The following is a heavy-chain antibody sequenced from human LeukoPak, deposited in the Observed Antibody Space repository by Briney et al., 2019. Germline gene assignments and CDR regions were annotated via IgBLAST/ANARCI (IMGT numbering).Heavy chain of an antibody. D-gene: IGHD3-22*01. Sequence: PGGSLRLSYAASGFIFSDYAMHWVRQSPGKGLEWVAFMSYDGRNEYYADSVKGRFAISRDNYKNTLHLQMNRLRPGDTAVYYCAREGGPYYHPSSPFDYWGLGTLVTVSS. CDR1: GFIFSDYA. CDR3: AREGGPYYHPSSPFDY. V-gene: IGHV3-30*09. CDR2: MSYDGRNE. J-gene: IGHJ4*02.